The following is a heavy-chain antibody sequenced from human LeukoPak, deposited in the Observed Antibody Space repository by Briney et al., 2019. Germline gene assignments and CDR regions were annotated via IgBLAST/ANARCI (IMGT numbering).Heavy chain of an antibody. V-gene: IGHV3-23*01. CDR3: ARDPGYSSGGGR. Sequence: PGGSLRLSCAASGFTFSSYGMSWVRQAPGKGLEWVSAISGSGGSTYYANSVKGRFTISRDNSKNTLYLQMNSLRAEDTAVYYCARDPGYSSGGGRWGQGTLVTVSS. CDR2: ISGSGGST. CDR1: GFTFSSYG. D-gene: IGHD6-19*01. J-gene: IGHJ4*02.